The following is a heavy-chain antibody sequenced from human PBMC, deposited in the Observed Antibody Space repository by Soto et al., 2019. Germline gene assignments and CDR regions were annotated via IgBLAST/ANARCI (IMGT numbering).Heavy chain of an antibody. Sequence: GASVKVSCKASGXTFTSYDINWVRQATGQGLEWMGWMNPNSGNTGYAQKFQGRVTMTRNTSISTAYMELSSLRSEDTAVYYCAREYSSSWWYYYYGMDVWGQGTTVTVSS. CDR1: GXTFTSYD. D-gene: IGHD6-13*01. V-gene: IGHV1-8*01. CDR3: AREYSSSWWYYYYGMDV. J-gene: IGHJ6*02. CDR2: MNPNSGNT.